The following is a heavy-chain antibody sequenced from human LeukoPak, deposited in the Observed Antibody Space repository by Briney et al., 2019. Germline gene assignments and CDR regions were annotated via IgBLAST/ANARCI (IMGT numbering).Heavy chain of an antibody. D-gene: IGHD3-16*02. CDR2: ISGSGDSA. J-gene: IGHJ4*02. CDR1: GFTLSRNA. Sequence: GGSLRLSCAASGFTLSRNAMNWVRQAPGKGLEWVSVISGSGDSAYYADSVKGRLTVSRDNSKNTLYLQTNSLTVDDTAVYYCAKDAITFGGVIAYYFDYWGQGTLVTVSS. V-gene: IGHV3-23*01. CDR3: AKDAITFGGVIAYYFDY.